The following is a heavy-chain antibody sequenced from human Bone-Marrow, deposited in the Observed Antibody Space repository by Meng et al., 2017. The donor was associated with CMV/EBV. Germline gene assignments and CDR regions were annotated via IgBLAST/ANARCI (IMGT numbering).Heavy chain of an antibody. V-gene: IGHV3-30-3*01. CDR2: ISYDGSNK. D-gene: IGHD6-19*01. J-gene: IGHJ4*02. Sequence: GESLRLSCAASGFTFSSYAMHWVRQAPGKGLEWVAVISYDGSNKYYADSVKGRFTISRDNSKNTLYLQMNSLRAEDTAVYYCARERGHGIGWAEAAFDYWGQGTLVTVSS. CDR1: GFTFSSYA. CDR3: ARERGHGIGWAEAAFDY.